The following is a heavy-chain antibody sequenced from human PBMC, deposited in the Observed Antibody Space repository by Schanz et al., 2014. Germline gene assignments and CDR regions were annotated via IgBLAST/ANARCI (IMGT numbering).Heavy chain of an antibody. CDR2: IGNGGVTI. D-gene: IGHD3-10*02. CDR1: GFPFSDYF. J-gene: IGHJ4*02. CDR3: AKNQYDDVDLSSFYFDF. Sequence: QVQLVDSGGGLVKPGGSLRLSCTASGFPFSDYFMAWIRQPPGRGLEWVSYIGNGGVTIYYADSVKGRFTISRDNSKNSLYLQMNSLRAEDTAIYYCAKNQYDDVDLSSFYFDFWGQGTLVTVSS. V-gene: IGHV3-11*01.